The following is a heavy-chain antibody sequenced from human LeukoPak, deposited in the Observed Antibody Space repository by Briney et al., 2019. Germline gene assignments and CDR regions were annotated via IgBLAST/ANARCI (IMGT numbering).Heavy chain of an antibody. CDR1: GGSISSYY. D-gene: IGHD2-15*01. Sequence: PSETLSLTCTVSGGSISSYYWSWIRQPPGKGLEWIGYIYYGGSTNYNPSLKSRVTISVDTSKNQFSLKLSSVTAADTAVYYCARDPGSGDAFDIWGQGTMVTVSS. J-gene: IGHJ3*02. CDR2: IYYGGST. CDR3: ARDPGSGDAFDI. V-gene: IGHV4-59*01.